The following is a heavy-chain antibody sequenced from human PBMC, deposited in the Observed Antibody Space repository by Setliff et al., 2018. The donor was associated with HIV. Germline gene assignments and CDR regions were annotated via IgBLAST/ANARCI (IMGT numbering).Heavy chain of an antibody. J-gene: IGHJ3*02. CDR1: GYSITNGNY. V-gene: IGHV4-38-2*01. CDR2: IYSTGHS. Sequence: SETLSLTCLVFGYSITNGNYWAWIRQSPGKGLEWIGSIYSTGHSYYNPSHTSRLTMSVDTAKNRFSLKLISVTAADTAVYYCASPSDQTAGGFDIWGQGTMVTVSS. D-gene: IGHD2-15*01. CDR3: ASPSDQTAGGFDI.